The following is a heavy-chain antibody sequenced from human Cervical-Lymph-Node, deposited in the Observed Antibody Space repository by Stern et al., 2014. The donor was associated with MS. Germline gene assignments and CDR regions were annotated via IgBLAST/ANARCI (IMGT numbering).Heavy chain of an antibody. V-gene: IGHV1-3*04. CDR2: INTGNGNR. D-gene: IGHD4-23*01. CDR3: ARTGTVVTSGYYYGMDV. J-gene: IGHJ6*02. Sequence: QVQLVQSGAEVKKPGASVKVSCKTAGYNLTDYGIIWVRQAPGQRLEWMGWINTGNGNRRYSQKIQGRVTITRDTSASTAYMELSSLRSEDTAVYYCARTGTVVTSGYYYGMDVWGQGTTVTVSS. CDR1: GYNLTDYG.